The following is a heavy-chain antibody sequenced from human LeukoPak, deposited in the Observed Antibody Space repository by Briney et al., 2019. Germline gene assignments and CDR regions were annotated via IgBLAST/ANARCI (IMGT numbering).Heavy chain of an antibody. CDR3: TRGAGWLIDY. J-gene: IGHJ4*02. CDR2: FYNSGSS. D-gene: IGHD3-16*01. V-gene: IGHV4-59*01. Sequence: KPSETLSLTCTVSGGSISDYYRGWLRQPPGKGLEWIGYFYNSGSSTYNPSLKSRVTISADTSKNQFSLKLNSVTAADTAVYYCTRGAGWLIDYWGQGILVTVSS. CDR1: GGSISDYY.